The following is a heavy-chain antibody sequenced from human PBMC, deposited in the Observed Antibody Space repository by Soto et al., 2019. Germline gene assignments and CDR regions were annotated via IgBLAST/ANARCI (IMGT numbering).Heavy chain of an antibody. J-gene: IGHJ4*02. D-gene: IGHD6-13*01. CDR2: IYPGDSDT. V-gene: IGHV5-51*01. CDR1: GYSFTSYW. CDR3: ARLQAAAGDNALTFDY. Sequence: PGESLKISCKCSGYSFTSYWIGWVRQMPGKGLEWMGIIYPGDSDTRYSPSFQGQVTISADKSISTAYLQWSSLKASDTAMYYCARLQAAAGDNALTFDYWGQGTLVPVSS.